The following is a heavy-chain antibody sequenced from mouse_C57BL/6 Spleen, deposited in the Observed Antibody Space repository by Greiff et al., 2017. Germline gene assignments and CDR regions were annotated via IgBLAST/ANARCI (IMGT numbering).Heavy chain of an antibody. CDR2: IYPRSGNT. V-gene: IGHV1-81*01. J-gene: IGHJ1*03. Sequence: QVHVKQSGAELARPGASVKLSCKASGYTFTSYGISWVKQRTGQGLEWIGEIYPRSGNTYYNEKFKGKATLTADKSSSTAYMELRSLTSEDSAVYFWARSYYGSSYWYFDVWGTGTTVTVSS. CDR3: ARSYYGSSYWYFDV. D-gene: IGHD1-1*01. CDR1: GYTFTSYG.